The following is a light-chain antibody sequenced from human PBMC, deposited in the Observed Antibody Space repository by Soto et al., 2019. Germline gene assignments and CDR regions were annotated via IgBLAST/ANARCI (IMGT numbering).Light chain of an antibody. V-gene: IGKV1-33*01. Sequence: IQMTQSPSSLSASVGDRVTITCQASQDIKKNVNWYQQKPGKVPKVLIYDASTLETRVPSRFSGSGSETEFTLTISSLQSEDIATYFCQQFHDLPITFGQGTRLEIK. J-gene: IGKJ5*01. CDR1: QDIKKN. CDR3: QQFHDLPIT. CDR2: DAS.